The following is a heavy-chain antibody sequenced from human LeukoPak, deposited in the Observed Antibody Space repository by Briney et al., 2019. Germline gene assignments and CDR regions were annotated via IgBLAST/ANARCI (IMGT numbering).Heavy chain of an antibody. V-gene: IGHV3-30*02. CDR2: IRYDGSNK. D-gene: IGHD3-3*01. CDR1: GFTFSSYG. Sequence: GGSLRLSCAASGFTFSSYGMHWVRQAPGKGLEWVAFIRYDGSNKYYADSVKGRFTISRDNSKNTLYLQMNSLRAEDTAVYYCAKDPVLRFLEWPNYFDYWGQGTLVTASS. CDR3: AKDPVLRFLEWPNYFDY. J-gene: IGHJ4*02.